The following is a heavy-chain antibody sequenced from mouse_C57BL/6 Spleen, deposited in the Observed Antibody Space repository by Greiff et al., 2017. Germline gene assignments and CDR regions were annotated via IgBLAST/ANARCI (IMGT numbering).Heavy chain of an antibody. J-gene: IGHJ2*01. CDR3: TRYGLIYYYGSSFYYFDY. CDR2: IDPETGGT. Sequence: QVQLKQSGAELVRPGASVTLSCKASGYTFTDYEMHWVKQTPVHGLEWIGAIDPETGGTAYNQKFKGKAKLTADKSSSTAYMELRSLTSEDSAVYYCTRYGLIYYYGSSFYYFDYWGQGTTLTVSS. V-gene: IGHV1-15*01. D-gene: IGHD1-1*01. CDR1: GYTFTDYE.